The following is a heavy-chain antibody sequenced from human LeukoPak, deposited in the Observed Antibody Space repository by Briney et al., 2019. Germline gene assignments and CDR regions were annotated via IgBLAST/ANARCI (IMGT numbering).Heavy chain of an antibody. V-gene: IGHV1-18*04. CDR3: ARGGLNYYGSGSSFFNWFDP. CDR1: GYTFTGYY. J-gene: IGHJ5*02. D-gene: IGHD3-10*01. Sequence: ASVKVSCKASGYTFTGYYMHWVRQAPGQGLEWMGWISAYNGNTNYAQKLQGRVTMTTDTSTSTAYMEPRSLRSDDTAVYYCARGGLNYYGSGSSFFNWFDPWGQGTLVTVSS. CDR2: ISAYNGNT.